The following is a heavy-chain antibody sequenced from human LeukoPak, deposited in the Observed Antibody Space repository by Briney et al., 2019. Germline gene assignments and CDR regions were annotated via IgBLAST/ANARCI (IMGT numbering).Heavy chain of an antibody. V-gene: IGHV4-34*01. CDR2: INHSGST. D-gene: IGHD4-17*01. CDR1: GGSFSGYY. J-gene: IGHJ4*02. Sequence: SETLSLTCAVYGGSFSGYYWSWIRQPPGKGLEWIGEINHSGSTNYNPSLKSRVTISVDTSKNQFSLKLSSVTAADTAVYYCARDDCGDYGVWYWGQGTLVTVSS. CDR3: ARDDCGDYGVWY.